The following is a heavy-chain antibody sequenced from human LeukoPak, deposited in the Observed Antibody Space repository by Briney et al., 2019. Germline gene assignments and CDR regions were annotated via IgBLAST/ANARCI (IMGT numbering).Heavy chain of an antibody. CDR2: IRGSGDST. Sequence: GGSLRLSCSASGFTFSNYDMTRDRQPPGKGLEWVSSIRGSGDSTYYADSVKGRFTISRDNSKNTMYLQMSSLRAEDTALYYSPRAGTTVVTPGAYWGQGTLVTVSS. D-gene: IGHD4-23*01. V-gene: IGHV3-23*01. CDR1: GFTFSNYD. CDR3: PRAGTTVVTPGAY. J-gene: IGHJ4*02.